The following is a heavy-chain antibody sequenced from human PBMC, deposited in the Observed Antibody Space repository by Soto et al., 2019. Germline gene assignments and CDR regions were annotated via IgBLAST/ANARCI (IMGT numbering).Heavy chain of an antibody. CDR3: VRSGHSFGGVM. D-gene: IGHD3-16*01. Sequence: LSLTCTVSGASMNNYYGSWVRQPPGKGLEWIGYMYYSGGSNSNPSLKGRVTISVDTAKNQISLKLTSVTAADTAVYYCVRSGHSFGGVMWGQGTLVTVSS. CDR1: GASMNNYY. J-gene: IGHJ4*02. CDR2: MYYSGGS. V-gene: IGHV4-59*01.